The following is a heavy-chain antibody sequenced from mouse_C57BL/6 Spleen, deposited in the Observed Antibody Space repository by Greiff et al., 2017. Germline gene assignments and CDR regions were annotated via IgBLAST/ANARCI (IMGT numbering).Heavy chain of an antibody. CDR2: ISSCSSTI. V-gene: IGHV5-17*01. J-gene: IGHJ4*01. Sequence: EVKLMESGGGLVKPGGSLTLSCAASGFTFSDYGLHWVRQAPEKGLAWVAYISSCSSTIYYADTVKGRFTISRDNAKNTLFLQMTSLRSEDTAMYYCARPGLRQAMDYWGQGTSVTVSS. CDR1: GFTFSDYG. D-gene: IGHD2-4*01. CDR3: ARPGLRQAMDY.